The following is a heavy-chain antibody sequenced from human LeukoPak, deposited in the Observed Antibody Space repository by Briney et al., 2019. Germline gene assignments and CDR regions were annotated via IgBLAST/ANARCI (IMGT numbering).Heavy chain of an antibody. V-gene: IGHV3-11*01. Sequence: GGSLRLSCAASGFTFSDSYMSWIRQAPGKGLEWISYIRGSGDTIYYADSVKGRFTISRDNSKNMLYLQMNSLRAGDTAVYYCARDRQGPYGAFDIWGQGTMVTVSS. D-gene: IGHD4-17*01. CDR1: GFTFSDSY. CDR2: IRGSGDTI. CDR3: ARDRQGPYGAFDI. J-gene: IGHJ3*02.